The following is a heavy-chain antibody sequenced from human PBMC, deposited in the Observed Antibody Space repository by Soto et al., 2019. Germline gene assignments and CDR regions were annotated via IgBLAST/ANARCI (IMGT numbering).Heavy chain of an antibody. Sequence: GGSLRLSCTASGFTFGDYAMSWVRQAPGKGLEWVGFIRSKAYGGTTEYAASVKGRFTISRDDSKSIAYLQMNSLKTEDTAVYYCTRDSCSGGSCYDYWGQGTLVTVSS. D-gene: IGHD2-15*01. V-gene: IGHV3-49*04. CDR1: GFTFGDYA. J-gene: IGHJ4*02. CDR2: IRSKAYGGTT. CDR3: TRDSCSGGSCYDY.